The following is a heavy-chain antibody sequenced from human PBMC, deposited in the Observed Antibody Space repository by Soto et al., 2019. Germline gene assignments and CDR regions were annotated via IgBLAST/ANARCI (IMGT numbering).Heavy chain of an antibody. V-gene: IGHV4-30-4*01. D-gene: IGHD3-10*01. CDR2: IYYSGST. CDR3: ARDQGTVVTLGERWFDP. Sequence: QVQLQESGPGLVKPSQTLSLTCTVSGGSISSGDYYWSWIRQPPGKGLEWIGYIYYSGSTYYNPSLKSPVTIPVDTSKNQFSLKLSSVTAADTAVYYCARDQGTVVTLGERWFDPWGQGTLVTVSS. J-gene: IGHJ5*02. CDR1: GGSISSGDYY.